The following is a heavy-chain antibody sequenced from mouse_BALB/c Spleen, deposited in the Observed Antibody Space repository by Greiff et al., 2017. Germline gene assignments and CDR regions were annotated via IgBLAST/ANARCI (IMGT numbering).Heavy chain of an antibody. CDR2: ISSGGGST. CDR1: GFAFSSYD. CDR3: ARQHYGSWYFDV. D-gene: IGHD1-1*01. Sequence: EVKLMESGGGLVKPGGSLKLSCAASGFAFSSYDMSWVRQTPEKRLEWVAYISSGGGSTYYPDTVKGRFTISRDNAKNTLYLQMSSLKSEDTAMYYCARQHYGSWYFDVWGAGTTVTVSS. J-gene: IGHJ1*01. V-gene: IGHV5-12-1*01.